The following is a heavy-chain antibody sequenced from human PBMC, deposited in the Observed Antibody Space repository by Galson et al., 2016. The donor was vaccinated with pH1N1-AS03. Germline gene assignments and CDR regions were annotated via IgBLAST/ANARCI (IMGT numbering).Heavy chain of an antibody. CDR1: GYRFKDYA. CDR2: INTSTGDT. D-gene: IGHD3-3*01. J-gene: IGHJ4*02. Sequence: SVKVSCKASGYRFKDYAINWVRQAPGQGPEWMGWINTSTGDTKLAQGFAGRFVFSLDAPVSTAYLQITSLKAEDTAIYYCAREGIVAQFMEWYLFYWGQGTQLTVSS. CDR3: AREGIVAQFMEWYLFY. V-gene: IGHV7-4-1*02.